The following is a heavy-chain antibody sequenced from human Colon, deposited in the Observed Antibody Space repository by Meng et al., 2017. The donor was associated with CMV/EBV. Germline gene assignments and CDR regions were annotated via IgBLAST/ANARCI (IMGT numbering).Heavy chain of an antibody. J-gene: IGHJ4*02. CDR2: IKKDGSEG. CDR1: GFDFNNHW. D-gene: IGHD6-6*01. Sequence: GGSLRLSCTASGFDFNNHWMNWVRQVPGKGLEWLANIKKDGSEGNYVDSVKGRFTISRDNTQNSLYLQMSSLRVEDTAMYYCMTPTGSSDYWGQGTLVTVSS. CDR3: MTPTGSSDY. V-gene: IGHV3-7*01.